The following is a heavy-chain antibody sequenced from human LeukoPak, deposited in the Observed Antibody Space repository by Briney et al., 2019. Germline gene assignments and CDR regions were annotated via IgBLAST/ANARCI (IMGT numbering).Heavy chain of an antibody. CDR3: ARGYSSSSNWFDP. J-gene: IGHJ5*02. V-gene: IGHV1-2*04. CDR2: INPNSGGT. D-gene: IGHD6-13*01. CDR1: GYTFTCYY. Sequence: ASVKVSCKASGYTFTCYYLHWVRQAPGQGLEWMGWINPNSGGTKYAQKFQDWVTMTRDTSINTAYMELTRLTSDDTAVYYCARGYSSSSNWFDPWGQGTLVTVSS.